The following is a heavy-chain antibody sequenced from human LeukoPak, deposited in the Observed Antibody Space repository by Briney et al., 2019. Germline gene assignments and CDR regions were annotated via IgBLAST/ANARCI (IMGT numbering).Heavy chain of an antibody. CDR3: TSFREVVPAAITGWFDP. CDR1: GFTFGDYA. D-gene: IGHD2-2*02. CDR2: IRSKAYGGTT. V-gene: IGHV3-49*04. J-gene: IGHJ5*02. Sequence: GRSLRLSCTASGFTFGDYAMSWVRQAPGKGLEWVGFIRSKAYGGTTEYAASVKGRLTISRDDSKSIAYLQMNSLKTEDTAVYYCTSFREVVPAAITGWFDPWGQGTLVTVSS.